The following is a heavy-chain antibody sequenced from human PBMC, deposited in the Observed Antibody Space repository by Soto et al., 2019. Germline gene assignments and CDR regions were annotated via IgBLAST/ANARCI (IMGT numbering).Heavy chain of an antibody. V-gene: IGHV3-7*05. CDR2: IKQDGSEK. D-gene: IGHD3-22*01. CDR3: ARDAYYYDSSSYYPAEYFQH. Sequence: GGSLRLSCAASGFTFSSYWMSWVRQAPGKGLEWVANIKQDGSEKYYVDSVKGRFTISRDNAKNSLYLQMNSLRAEDTAVYYCARDAYYYDSSSYYPAEYFQHWGQGTLVTVSS. CDR1: GFTFSSYW. J-gene: IGHJ1*01.